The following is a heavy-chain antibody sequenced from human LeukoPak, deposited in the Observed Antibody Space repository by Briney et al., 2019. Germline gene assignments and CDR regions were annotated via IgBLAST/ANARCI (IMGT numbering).Heavy chain of an antibody. Sequence: PGGSLRLTCAASGFSFNNAWMNWVRQAPGKGLEWVGRIKRKIEGETTDYAAPVKDRFTISKDDSKNTLYLQMNSLKSEDTAVYYCTTDLSDSAGQTHDYWGPGTLVSVSS. CDR1: GFSFNNAW. CDR2: IKRKIEGETT. CDR3: TTDLSDSAGQTHDY. D-gene: IGHD2-15*01. J-gene: IGHJ4*02. V-gene: IGHV3-15*01.